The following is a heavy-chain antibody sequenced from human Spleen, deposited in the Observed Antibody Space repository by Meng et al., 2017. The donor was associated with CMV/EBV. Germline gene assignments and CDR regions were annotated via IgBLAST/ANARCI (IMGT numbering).Heavy chain of an antibody. J-gene: IGHJ4*02. V-gene: IGHV1-2*02. CDR3: ARAHLSGSYYGAFDY. D-gene: IGHD1-26*01. CDR1: GYTLTSFY. CDR2: SNPNNGDT. Sequence: ASVKVSCKASGYTLTSFYIHWLRQAPGQGLEWLGWSNPNNGDTKYSQKFQGRVTMTRDTSTSTVYMELSSLTSEDTAVYYCARAHLSGSYYGAFDYWGQGTLVTVSS.